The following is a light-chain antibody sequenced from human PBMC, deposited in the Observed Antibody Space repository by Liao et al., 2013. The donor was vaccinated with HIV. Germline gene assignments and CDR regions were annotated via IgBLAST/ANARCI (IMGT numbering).Light chain of an antibody. CDR3: QAWDSSTYV. J-gene: IGLJ1*01. CDR2: EDK. V-gene: IGLV3-1*01. Sequence: SYELTQPPSVSVSPGQTASITCSGDKLGNTYAHWYQQKPGQSPVVVIYEDKKRPSGIPERFSGSNSGNTATLTISGTQAMDEADYYCQAWDSSTYVFGTGTKVTVL. CDR1: KLGNTY.